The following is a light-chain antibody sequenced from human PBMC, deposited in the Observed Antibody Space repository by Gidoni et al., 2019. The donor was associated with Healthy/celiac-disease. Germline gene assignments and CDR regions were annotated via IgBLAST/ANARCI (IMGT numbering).Light chain of an antibody. CDR3: QQRSNWPPWT. CDR2: EAS. V-gene: IGKV3-11*01. J-gene: IGKJ1*01. CDR1: QSVRSY. Sequence: ELVLTQSPATLSLSPGERATLSCRASQSVRSYLAWYQQKPGQAPRLLIYEASNRATGIPARFSGSGSGTDFTLTISSLEPEDFAVYYCQQRSNWPPWTFGQGTKVEIK.